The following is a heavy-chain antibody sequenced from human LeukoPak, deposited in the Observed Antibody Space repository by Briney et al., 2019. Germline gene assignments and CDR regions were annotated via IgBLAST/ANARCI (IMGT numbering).Heavy chain of an antibody. CDR3: AREGYYYGSGRRMDV. J-gene: IGHJ6*02. V-gene: IGHV1-18*01. CDR1: GYTFTSYG. D-gene: IGHD3-10*01. Sequence: GASVKVSCKASGYTFTSYGISWVRQAPGQGFEWMGWISAYNGNTNYAQKLQGRVTMTTDTSTSTAYMELRSLRSDDTAVYYCAREGYYYGSGRRMDVWGQGTTVTVSS. CDR2: ISAYNGNT.